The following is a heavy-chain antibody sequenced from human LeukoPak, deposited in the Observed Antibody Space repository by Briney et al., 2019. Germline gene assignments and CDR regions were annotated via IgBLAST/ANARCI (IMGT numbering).Heavy chain of an antibody. V-gene: IGHV3-23*01. CDR1: GFTFSSYA. J-gene: IGHJ6*03. CDR2: ISGSGGST. Sequence: SGGSLRLSCAASGFTFSSYAMSWVRQAPGKGLEWVSAISGSGGSTYYADSVKGRFTISRDNSKNTLYLQMNSLRAEDTAVYYCAKDLPKAVNYYYYYMDVWGKGTTVTASS. CDR3: AKDLPKAVNYYYYYMDV. D-gene: IGHD5/OR15-5a*01.